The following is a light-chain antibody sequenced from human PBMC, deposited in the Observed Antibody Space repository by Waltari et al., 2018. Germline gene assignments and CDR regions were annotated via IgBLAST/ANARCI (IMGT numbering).Light chain of an antibody. CDR1: LSIADN. J-gene: IGKJ5*01. CDR2: GAS. Sequence: VMTQSRATLSVSPGERATLPCRASLSIADNLAWYQQKRGQAPRLLIYGASTRATGIPARFTGRGSGTDFTLTISSLQSEDSAVYYCQQYNRWPPITFGQGTRLEI. CDR3: QQYNRWPPIT. V-gene: IGKV3-15*01.